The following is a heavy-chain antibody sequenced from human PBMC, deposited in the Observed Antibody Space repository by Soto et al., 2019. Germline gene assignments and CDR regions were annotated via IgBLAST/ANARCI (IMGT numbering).Heavy chain of an antibody. D-gene: IGHD1-7*01. CDR1: GDTITSFS. V-gene: IGHV4-4*07. J-gene: IGHJ5*02. CDR2: ISTTGNT. Sequence: SETLSLTCTVSGDTITSFSWNWIRQSAGKGLEWIGRISTTGNTHYNPSLESRVTMSLDTSKNHFSLKLTSVTAADTAVYYCEGESGENWSYEASWGKGTLFTVSS. CDR3: EGESGENWSYEAS.